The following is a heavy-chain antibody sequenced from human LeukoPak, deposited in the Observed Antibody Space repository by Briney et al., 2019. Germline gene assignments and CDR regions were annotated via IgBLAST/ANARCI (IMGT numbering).Heavy chain of an antibody. CDR3: ARHRENSYESSHMGFDP. CDR1: GASISRHY. Sequence: SETLSLTCVVSGASISRHYWSWIRQPPGKGLEGIGYISASGRTNYNPALKSRVTISGHTSNNQFSLRLTSVTAADTAVYYCARHRENSYESSHMGFDPWGPGTLVTVSS. V-gene: IGHV4-4*09. J-gene: IGHJ5*02. D-gene: IGHD3-22*01. CDR2: ISASGRT.